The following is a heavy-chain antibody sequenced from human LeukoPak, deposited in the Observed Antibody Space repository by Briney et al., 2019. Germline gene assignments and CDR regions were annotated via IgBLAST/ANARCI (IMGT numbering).Heavy chain of an antibody. Sequence: GGSLRLSCAASGLTFRNYAMTWVRQAPGKGLEWVSTISADGASTFYADSLRGRFTISRDNSENTLYLQMDSLRAEDTAVYYCAKGGHYTYFEYWGQGTLVTVSS. J-gene: IGHJ4*02. D-gene: IGHD3-3*01. CDR2: ISADGAST. CDR3: AKGGHYTYFEY. CDR1: GLTFRNYA. V-gene: IGHV3-23*01.